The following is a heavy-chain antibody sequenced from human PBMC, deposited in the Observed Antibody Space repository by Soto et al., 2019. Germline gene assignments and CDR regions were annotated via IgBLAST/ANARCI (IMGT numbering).Heavy chain of an antibody. CDR3: ARAEDSGYDSAFDI. D-gene: IGHD5-12*01. CDR1: GYTFTSYG. CDR2: ISAYNGNT. V-gene: IGHV1-18*01. J-gene: IGHJ3*02. Sequence: GASVKVSCKASGYTFTSYGISWVRQAPGQGLEWMGWISAYNGNTNYAQKLQGRVTMTTDTSTSTAYMELRSLRSDDTAVYYCARAEDSGYDSAFDIWAQGTMVPVSS.